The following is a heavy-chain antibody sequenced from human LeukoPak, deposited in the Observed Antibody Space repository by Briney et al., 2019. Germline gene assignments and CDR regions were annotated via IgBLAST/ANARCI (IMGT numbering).Heavy chain of an antibody. J-gene: IGHJ6*03. CDR1: GGTFSSYA. V-gene: IGHV1-69*13. CDR3: ARNRRPGYSSSWYYMDV. Sequence: SVKVSCKASGGTFSSYAISWVRQAPGQGLEWMGRMIPIFGTANYAQKFQGRVTITADESTSTAYMELSSLRSEDTAVYYCARNRRPGYSSSWYYMDVWGKGTTVTVSS. CDR2: MIPIFGTA. D-gene: IGHD6-13*01.